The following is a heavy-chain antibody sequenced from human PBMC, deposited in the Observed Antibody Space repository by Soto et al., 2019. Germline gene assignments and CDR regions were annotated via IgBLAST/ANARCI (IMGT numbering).Heavy chain of an antibody. D-gene: IGHD2-8*01. J-gene: IGHJ5*02. Sequence: GGSLRLSCAASGFTFSSYSMNWVRQAPGKGLEWVSYISSSSSTIYYADSVKGRFTISRDNAKNSLYLQMNSLRAEDTAVYYCARDMLVQGPWGQGTLVTVSS. CDR1: GFTFSSYS. CDR2: ISSSSSTI. CDR3: ARDMLVQGP. V-gene: IGHV3-48*01.